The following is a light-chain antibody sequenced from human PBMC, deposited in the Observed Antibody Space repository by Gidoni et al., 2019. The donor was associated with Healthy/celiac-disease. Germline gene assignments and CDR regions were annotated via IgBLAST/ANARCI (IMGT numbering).Light chain of an antibody. Sequence: QSVLTQPPSVSGAPGQRGTIPCTGSSSNIGAGYDVHWYQQLPGPAPKLLIYGNSNRPSGVPDRFSGSKSGTSASLAITGLQAEDEADYYCQSYDSSLSGSVFGGGTKLTVL. CDR3: QSYDSSLSGSV. CDR1: SSNIGAGYD. V-gene: IGLV1-40*01. J-gene: IGLJ2*01. CDR2: GNS.